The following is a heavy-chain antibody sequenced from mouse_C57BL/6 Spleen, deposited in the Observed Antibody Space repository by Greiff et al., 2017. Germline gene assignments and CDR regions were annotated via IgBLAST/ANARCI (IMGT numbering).Heavy chain of an antibody. CDR2: IYPGDGDT. CDR1: GYAFSSSW. V-gene: IGHV1-82*01. Sequence: QVQLKESGPELVKPGASVKISCKASGYAFSSSWMNWVKQRPGKGLEWIGRIYPGDGDTNYNGKFKGKATLTADKSSSTAYMQLSSLTSEDSAVYFCARSGLLRPLFAYWGQGTLVTVSA. CDR3: ARSGLLRPLFAY. D-gene: IGHD2-3*01. J-gene: IGHJ3*01.